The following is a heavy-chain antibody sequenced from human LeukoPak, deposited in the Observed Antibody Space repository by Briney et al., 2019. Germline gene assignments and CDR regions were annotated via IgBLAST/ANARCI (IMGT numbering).Heavy chain of an antibody. Sequence: SETLSLTCAVYGGSFSGYYWSWIRQTPGKGLEWIGEINHSGSTNYNPSLKSRVTISVDTSKNQFSLKLSSVTAADTAVYYCARVYYDILTGYDLAFDIWGQGTMVTVSS. J-gene: IGHJ3*02. V-gene: IGHV4-34*01. CDR3: ARVYYDILTGYDLAFDI. D-gene: IGHD3-9*01. CDR1: GGSFSGYY. CDR2: INHSGST.